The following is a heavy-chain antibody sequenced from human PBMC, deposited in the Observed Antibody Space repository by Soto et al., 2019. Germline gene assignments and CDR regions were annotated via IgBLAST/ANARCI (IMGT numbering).Heavy chain of an antibody. D-gene: IGHD3-9*01. CDR1: GFMFSSFA. CDR3: ARVPQNSSDWYYLDY. CDR2: VSFDGGNR. J-gene: IGHJ4*02. V-gene: IGHV3-30*14. Sequence: QVQLVESGGGVVQPGSSLRLSCAASGFMFSSFAMHWVRQAPGKGLEWVAVVSFDGGNRYYADSVKGPFTISRNNSKSTVNLEMDSMRPDDTAGYSWARVPQNSSDWYYLDYWGQGTLVTVSS.